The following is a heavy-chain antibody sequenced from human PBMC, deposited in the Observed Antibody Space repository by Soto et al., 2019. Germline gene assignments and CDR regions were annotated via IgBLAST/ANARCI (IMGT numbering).Heavy chain of an antibody. V-gene: IGHV3-21*01. CDR2: ISSSGSFM. Sequence: GGSLRLSCAASGFSFSSDSMGWVRQAPGKGLEWVSSISSSGSFMNYADSVKGRFTISRDNAKNSLYLQMSGLKDEETAVYYCARDPPTGTTLDWADSWGQGTLVTVSS. CDR3: ARDPPTGTTLDWADS. D-gene: IGHD1-7*01. J-gene: IGHJ4*02. CDR1: GFSFSSDS.